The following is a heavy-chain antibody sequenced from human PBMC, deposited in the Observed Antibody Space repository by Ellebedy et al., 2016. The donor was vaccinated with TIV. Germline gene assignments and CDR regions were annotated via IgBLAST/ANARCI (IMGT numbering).Heavy chain of an antibody. CDR3: ARWWAVAGTGGFDY. CDR2: ISWNGVAK. J-gene: IGHJ4*02. V-gene: IGHV3-9*01. Sequence: SLKISCAASGFTFDDYAMHWVRQVPGKGLEWVSVISWNGVAKGYADSAKGRFTISRDNAKNSLYLQMNSLRAEDTAVYYCARWWAVAGTGGFDYWGQGTLVTVSS. D-gene: IGHD6-19*01. CDR1: GFTFDDYA.